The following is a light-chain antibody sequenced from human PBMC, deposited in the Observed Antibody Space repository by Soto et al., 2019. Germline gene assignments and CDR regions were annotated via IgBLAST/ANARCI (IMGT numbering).Light chain of an antibody. CDR1: QSVSSN. Sequence: EIVMTQSPATLSVSPGERATLSCRASQSVSSNLAWYQQKPGQAPTLLIYGASARATGIPVRFSGSRSGTEFTLTISSLQSEDFSVYYCHHYNLRSFTSRQGT. J-gene: IGKJ2*01. CDR2: GAS. V-gene: IGKV3-15*01. CDR3: HHYNLRSFT.